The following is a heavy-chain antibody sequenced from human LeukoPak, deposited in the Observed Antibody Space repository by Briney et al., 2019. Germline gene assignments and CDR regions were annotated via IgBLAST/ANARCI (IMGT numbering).Heavy chain of an antibody. D-gene: IGHD2-2*01. CDR3: AKDWGLSQLTFSWYFDY. J-gene: IGHJ4*02. CDR1: GFTFSSYA. V-gene: IGHV3-23*01. CDR2: ISGSGGST. Sequence: GGSLRLSCAASGFTFSSYAMSWVRQAPGKGLEWVSAISGSGGSTYYADSVKGRFTISRDNSKNTLYLQMNSLRAEDTAVYYCAKDWGLSQLTFSWYFDYWGQGTLVTVSS.